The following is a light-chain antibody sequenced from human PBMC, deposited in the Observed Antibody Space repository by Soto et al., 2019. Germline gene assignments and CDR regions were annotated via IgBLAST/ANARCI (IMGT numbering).Light chain of an antibody. V-gene: IGLV1-44*01. Sequence: QSVLTQPPSASGTPGQSVTISCSGSSSNIGSNAVSWYQHFPGTAPKVLIYSDDQRPSGVPDRFSGSKSGTSASLAISGLRAEDEADYFCAAWGDSLNTWVFGGGTKLTVL. CDR2: SDD. CDR1: SSNIGSNA. CDR3: AAWGDSLNTWV. J-gene: IGLJ3*02.